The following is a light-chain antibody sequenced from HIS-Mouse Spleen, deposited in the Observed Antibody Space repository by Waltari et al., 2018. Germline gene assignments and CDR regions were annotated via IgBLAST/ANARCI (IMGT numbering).Light chain of an antibody. CDR2: KDS. CDR1: ALPTQS. J-gene: IGLJ2*01. Sequence: SYELTQPPSVSVSPGQTARITCSGDALPTQSAYWYQQKPGQAPVLVIYKDSERPSGIPERFSGSSSGTTVTLTISGVQAEDEADYYCQSADSSGTYVFGGGTKLTVL. CDR3: QSADSSGTYV. V-gene: IGLV3-25*03.